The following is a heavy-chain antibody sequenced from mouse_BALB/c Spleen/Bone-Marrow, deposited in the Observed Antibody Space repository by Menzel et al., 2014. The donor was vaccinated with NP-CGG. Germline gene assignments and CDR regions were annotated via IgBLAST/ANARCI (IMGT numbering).Heavy chain of an antibody. CDR3: ARHAYYDQTEVSFVY. J-gene: IGHJ3*01. V-gene: IGHV5-9-2*01. CDR2: ISGGGSYT. D-gene: IGHD2-4*01. CDR1: GFTFNNYG. Sequence: EVQLVESGGGLVKSGGSLKLSCAASGFTFNNYGMSWVRQTPEKRLEWVATISGGGSYTFYPDSVKGRFTISRDNAKSDLYLQLSSLRSEDTALYYCARHAYYDQTEVSFVYWGQGTLVTVSA.